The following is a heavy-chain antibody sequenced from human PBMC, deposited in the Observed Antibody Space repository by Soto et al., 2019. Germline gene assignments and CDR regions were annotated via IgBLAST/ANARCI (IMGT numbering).Heavy chain of an antibody. CDR3: ARSHTGDSAFRAFDI. V-gene: IGHV3-7*03. CDR2: IKKDESET. D-gene: IGHD2-21*02. Sequence: LVQSGGGLVPPGESLTVSCAPSQFSFSNYWMNWVRQAPGEALEWVANIKKDESETDYVDSVRGRFTIFRDNAKNLLYLHMRRLRVEDTAVYYSARSHTGDSAFRAFDIRGQGTVVTV. CDR1: QFSFSNYW. J-gene: IGHJ3*02.